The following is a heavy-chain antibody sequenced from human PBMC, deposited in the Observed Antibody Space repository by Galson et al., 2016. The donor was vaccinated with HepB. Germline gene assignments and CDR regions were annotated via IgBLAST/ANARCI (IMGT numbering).Heavy chain of an antibody. CDR3: AKGIGSGWSDY. J-gene: IGHJ4*02. CDR2: LTWNGGII. CDR1: GFIFGDYA. V-gene: IGHV3-9*01. D-gene: IGHD6-19*01. Sequence: SLRLSCAASGFIFGDYAMSWVRQSPGKGLEWVSGLTWNGGIIGYADSVKGRFTISRDNARTFLFLQMNNLRSEDTALYYCAKGIGSGWSDYWGPGTLVSASS.